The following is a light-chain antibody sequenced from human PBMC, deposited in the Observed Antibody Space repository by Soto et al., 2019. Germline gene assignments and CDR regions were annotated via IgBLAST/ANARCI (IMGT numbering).Light chain of an antibody. J-gene: IGLJ1*01. CDR2: EVT. Sequence: QSVLTQPPSASGSPGQSVTISCTGTSSDVGGYNFVSRYQQHPGKAPKLMIYEVTKRPSGVPDRFSGSKSGNTASLTVSGLQAEDEADYYCSTYGGSNNYVFGTGTKLTVL. V-gene: IGLV2-8*01. CDR1: SSDVGGYNF. CDR3: STYGGSNNYV.